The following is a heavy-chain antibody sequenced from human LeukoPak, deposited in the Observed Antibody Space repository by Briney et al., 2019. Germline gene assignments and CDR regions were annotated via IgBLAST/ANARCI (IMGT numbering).Heavy chain of an antibody. Sequence: PGRSLRLSCAASGFTFSSYWMTWVRQAPGKGLEWVANIKQDGSEKYYVDSVKGRFTISRDSANNSLYLQLNSLRAEDTAVYYCARERGGFCSGTSCYKAFDIWGQGTMVTVSS. CDR3: ARERGGFCSGTSCYKAFDI. D-gene: IGHD2-2*02. J-gene: IGHJ3*02. V-gene: IGHV3-7*01. CDR1: GFTFSSYW. CDR2: IKQDGSEK.